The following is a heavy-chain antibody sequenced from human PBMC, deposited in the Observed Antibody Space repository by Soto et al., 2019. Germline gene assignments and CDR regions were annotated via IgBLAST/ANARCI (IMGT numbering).Heavy chain of an antibody. CDR3: AASCVACSGFNYYGMDV. Sequence: QVQLQESGPGLVKPSQTLSLTCTVSGGSISSGGYYWYWIRQHPGKGLEWIGYIYYSGTTYYNPSLKCRVTISVDTSKNQFSLKRSSVTAADTAVYYCAASCVACSGFNYYGMDVWGQGTTVTVSS. J-gene: IGHJ6*02. V-gene: IGHV4-31*03. CDR2: IYYSGTT. CDR1: GGSISSGGYY. D-gene: IGHD6-19*01.